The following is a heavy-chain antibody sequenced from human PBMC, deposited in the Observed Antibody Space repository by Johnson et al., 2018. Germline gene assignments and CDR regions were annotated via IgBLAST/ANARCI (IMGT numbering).Heavy chain of an antibody. CDR1: GFTFSGSA. CDR2: ITTKSSSYAT. Sequence: VQLQESWGGLVQPGGSLKLSCAASGFTFSGSAIHWVRQASGKGLEWLGRITTKSSSYATAYAASVNGRFTISRDDSKNTAFLQMNSLRIEDTAVYYCPRLDGQRKNFGMDVWGQGTTVTVSS. CDR3: PRLDGQRKNFGMDV. V-gene: IGHV3-73*02. D-gene: IGHD6-25*01. J-gene: IGHJ6*02.